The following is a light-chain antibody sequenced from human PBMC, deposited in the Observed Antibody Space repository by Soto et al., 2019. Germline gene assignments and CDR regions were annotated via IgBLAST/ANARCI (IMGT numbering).Light chain of an antibody. CDR3: QQYNSYPLT. CDR1: QNISIR. J-gene: IGKJ4*01. Sequence: DIQMTQSPSTLSASVGDRVTITCRANQNISIRLAWYQQKPGKAPNLLIYKASSLESGVPSRFSGSRSGTEFTLTISSLQPDDFATYYCQQYNSYPLTFGGGTKVEFK. V-gene: IGKV1-5*03. CDR2: KAS.